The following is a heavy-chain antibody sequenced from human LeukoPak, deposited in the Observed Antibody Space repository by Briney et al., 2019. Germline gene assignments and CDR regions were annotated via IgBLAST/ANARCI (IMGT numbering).Heavy chain of an antibody. Sequence: PGGSLRLSCAASGFTFDDYTMHWVRQAPGKGLEWVSLISWDGGSTYYADSVKGRFTISRDNSKNSLYLQMNSLRAEDTALYYCAKDRRPYYYMDVWGKGTTVTVSS. CDR3: AKDRRPYYYMDV. CDR1: GFTFDDYT. CDR2: ISWDGGST. V-gene: IGHV3-43D*03. J-gene: IGHJ6*03.